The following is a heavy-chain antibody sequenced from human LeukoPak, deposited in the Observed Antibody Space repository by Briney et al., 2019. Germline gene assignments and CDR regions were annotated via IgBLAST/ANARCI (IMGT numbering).Heavy chain of an antibody. V-gene: IGHV1-46*01. CDR2: INPSGGST. D-gene: IGHD1-26*01. Sequence: GASVKVSCEASGYTFTSYYMHWVRQAPGQGLEWMGIINPSGGSTSYAQKLQGRVTMTRDMSTSTVYMELSSLRSEDTAVYYCARDYSGSYYNYFDYWGQGTLVTVSS. CDR3: ARDYSGSYYNYFDY. CDR1: GYTFTSYY. J-gene: IGHJ4*02.